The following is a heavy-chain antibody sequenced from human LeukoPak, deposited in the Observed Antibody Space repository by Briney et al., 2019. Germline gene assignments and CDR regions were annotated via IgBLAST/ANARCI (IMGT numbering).Heavy chain of an antibody. J-gene: IGHJ4*02. CDR1: GYTFTSYG. Sequence: ASVKVSCKASGYTFTSYGISWVRQAPGQGLEWMGWISAYNGNTNYAQKLQGRVTMTTDTSTSTAYMELRSLRSDDTAVYYCARDLSPLVRGVISDYWGQGTVVTVSS. CDR2: ISAYNGNT. CDR3: ARDLSPLVRGVISDY. V-gene: IGHV1-18*01. D-gene: IGHD3-10*01.